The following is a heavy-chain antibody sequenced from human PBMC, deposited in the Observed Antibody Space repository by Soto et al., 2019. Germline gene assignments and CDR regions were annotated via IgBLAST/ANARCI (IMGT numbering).Heavy chain of an antibody. D-gene: IGHD6-19*01. J-gene: IGHJ4*02. V-gene: IGHV1-69*06. CDR2: IIPIFGTA. CDR1: GGTFSSYA. CDR3: ARAGIAVAGTGDYFDY. Sequence: VSCKASGGTFSSYAISWVRQAPGQGLEWMGGIIPIFGTANYAQKFQGRVTITADKSTSTAYMELSSLRSEDTAVYYCARAGIAVAGTGDYFDYWGQGTLVTVSS.